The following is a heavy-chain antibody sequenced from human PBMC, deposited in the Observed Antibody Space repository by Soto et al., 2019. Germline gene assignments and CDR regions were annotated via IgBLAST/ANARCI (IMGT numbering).Heavy chain of an antibody. CDR2: ISGSGGTT. Sequence: EVQLLESGGNLVQPGGSLRLSCAASGFTFSSYAMSWVRQAPGKGLEWVSAISGSGGTTYYADSVKGRFTVSRDNSKNTLSLQMNSLRVEDTAVYYCAATRIVVSGGQFDSWGQGTLVTVSS. V-gene: IGHV3-23*01. CDR1: GFTFSSYA. CDR3: AATRIVVSGGQFDS. D-gene: IGHD1-26*01. J-gene: IGHJ4*02.